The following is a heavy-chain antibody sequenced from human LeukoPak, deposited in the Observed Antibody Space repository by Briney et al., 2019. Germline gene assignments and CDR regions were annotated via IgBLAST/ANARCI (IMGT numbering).Heavy chain of an antibody. Sequence: GGSLRLSCAASGFTFSGYSMNWVRQAPGKGLEWVSSSSSSSSYIYYADSVKGRFTISRDNAKNSLYLQMNSLRAEDTAVYYCARDPDYYDSSGYYYLDYWGQGTLVTVSS. CDR2: SSSSSSYI. D-gene: IGHD3-22*01. CDR1: GFTFSGYS. V-gene: IGHV3-21*01. CDR3: ARDPDYYDSSGYYYLDY. J-gene: IGHJ4*02.